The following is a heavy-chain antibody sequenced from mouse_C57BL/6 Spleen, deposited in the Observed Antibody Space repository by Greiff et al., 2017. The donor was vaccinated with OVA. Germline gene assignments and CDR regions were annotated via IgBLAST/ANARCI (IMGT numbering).Heavy chain of an antibody. J-gene: IGHJ4*01. D-gene: IGHD1-1*01. Sequence: QVQLKESGPGLVQPSQSLSITCTVSGFSLTSYGVHWVRQSPGKGLEWLGVIWSGGSTDYNAAFISRLSISKDNSKSQVFFKMNSLQADDTAIYYCARNDYGSSLYYAMDYWGQGTSVTVSS. V-gene: IGHV2-2*01. CDR1: GFSLTSYG. CDR3: ARNDYGSSLYYAMDY. CDR2: IWSGGST.